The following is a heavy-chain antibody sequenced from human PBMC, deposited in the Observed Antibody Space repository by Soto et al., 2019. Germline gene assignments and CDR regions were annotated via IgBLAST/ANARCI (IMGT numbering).Heavy chain of an antibody. J-gene: IGHJ6*02. Sequence: PSQTLSLTCVISGDSVSSNSAAWNWIRQSPSRGLEWLERTYYRSKWYNDYAVSVQSRITINPDTSKHQFSLQLNSVTPEDTAGYYWDRDRTYYDFWSGYPPPPHYYYYGMDVWGQGTTVTVSS. D-gene: IGHD3-3*01. CDR2: TYYRSKWYN. CDR1: GDSVSSNSAA. V-gene: IGHV6-1*01. CDR3: DRDRTYYDFWSGYPPPPHYYYYGMDV.